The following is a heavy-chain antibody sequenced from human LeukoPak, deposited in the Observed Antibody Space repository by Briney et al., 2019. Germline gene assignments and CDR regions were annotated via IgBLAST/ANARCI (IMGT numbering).Heavy chain of an antibody. V-gene: IGHV3-21*04. Sequence: GGSLRLSCAASGFTFSSYSMNWVRQAPGKGLEWVSSISSSSSYIYYADSVKGRFTISRDNSKNTLYLQMNSLRAEDTAVYYCAKDYTLAAAGTGVDYWGQGTLVTVSS. CDR3: AKDYTLAAAGTGVDY. D-gene: IGHD6-13*01. CDR2: ISSSSSYI. J-gene: IGHJ4*02. CDR1: GFTFSSYS.